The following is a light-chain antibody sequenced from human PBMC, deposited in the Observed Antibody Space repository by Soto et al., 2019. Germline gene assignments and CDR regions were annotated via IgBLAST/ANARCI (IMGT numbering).Light chain of an antibody. V-gene: IGLV3-1*01. J-gene: IGLJ2*01. CDR3: QAWDSSTDVV. Sequence: SSELTQPPSVSVSPGQTASITCSGDKLGDKYTYWYQQKPGQSPVLVIYQHSQRPSGIPERFSGSNSGNTATLTISGTQAMDEADYCCQAWDSSTDVVFGGGTKVTVL. CDR2: QHS. CDR1: KLGDKY.